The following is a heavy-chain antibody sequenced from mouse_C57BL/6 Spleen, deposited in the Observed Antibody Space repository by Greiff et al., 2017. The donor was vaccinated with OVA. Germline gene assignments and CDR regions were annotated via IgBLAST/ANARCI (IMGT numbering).Heavy chain of an antibody. CDR1: GYAFSSSW. V-gene: IGHV1-82*01. J-gene: IGHJ2*01. CDR3: ARLDSSGTGYFDY. Sequence: QVHVKQSGPELVKPGASVKISCKASGYAFSSSWMNWVKQRPGKGLEWIGRIYPGDGDTNYNGKFKGKATLTADKSSSTAYMQLSSLTSEDAAVYVCARLDSSGTGYFDYWGQGTTLTVSS. D-gene: IGHD3-2*02. CDR2: IYPGDGDT.